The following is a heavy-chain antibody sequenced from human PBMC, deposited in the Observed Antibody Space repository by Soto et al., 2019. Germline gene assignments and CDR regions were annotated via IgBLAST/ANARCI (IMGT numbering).Heavy chain of an antibody. Sequence: PGGSLRLSCAASGFTFSSYSMNWVRQAPGKGLEWVSSISSSSSYIYYADSVKGRFTISRDNAKNSLYLQMNSLRAEDTAVYYCARDSIAAPEDYYYYGMDVWGQGTTVTVSS. CDR3: ARDSIAAPEDYYYYGMDV. CDR1: GFTFSSYS. D-gene: IGHD6-6*01. V-gene: IGHV3-21*01. J-gene: IGHJ6*02. CDR2: ISSSSSYI.